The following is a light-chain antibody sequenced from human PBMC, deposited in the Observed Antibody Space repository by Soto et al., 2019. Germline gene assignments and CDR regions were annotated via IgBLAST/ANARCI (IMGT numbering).Light chain of an antibody. J-gene: IGLJ1*01. CDR3: QSAGSSGTYV. V-gene: IGLV3-25*03. CDR2: KDS. CDR1: ALPKQY. Sequence: SYELTQPPSVSVSPGQTAVITCSGDALPKQYAYWYQQKPGQAPVLLIYKDSERPSGIPERFSGSSSGTTVTLTISGVQAEDEADYYCQSAGSSGTYVFGTGTKLTVL.